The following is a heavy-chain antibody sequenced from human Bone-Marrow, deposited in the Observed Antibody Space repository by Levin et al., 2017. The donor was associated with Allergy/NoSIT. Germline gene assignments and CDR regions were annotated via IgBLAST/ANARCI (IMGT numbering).Heavy chain of an antibody. CDR2: LNPNSGNT. J-gene: IGHJ3*02. CDR1: GYSFSRYD. Sequence: ASVKVSCKATGYSFSRYDINWVRQATGQGPEWMGWLNPNSGNTVLAQKFQGRVTLTRNTSISTAYLELSSPRDDDTALYYCARGLLLYPHAFDIWGQGTVVTVSS. D-gene: IGHD2-2*02. V-gene: IGHV1-8*01. CDR3: ARGLLLYPHAFDI.